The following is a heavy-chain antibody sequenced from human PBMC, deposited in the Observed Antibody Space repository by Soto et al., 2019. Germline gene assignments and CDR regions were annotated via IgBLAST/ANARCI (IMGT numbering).Heavy chain of an antibody. Sequence: SETLSLTCTVSGDPINNYYWSWIRQPPGKGLEWIGYIYYSGNTKYNPSLKSRVTISVDTSKNQFSLRLTSVTAADTAVYYCAKQGGKYGIRSFDPWGQGTLVTVPQ. CDR3: AKQGGKYGIRSFDP. V-gene: IGHV4-59*08. D-gene: IGHD1-1*01. J-gene: IGHJ5*02. CDR1: GDPINNYY. CDR2: IYYSGNT.